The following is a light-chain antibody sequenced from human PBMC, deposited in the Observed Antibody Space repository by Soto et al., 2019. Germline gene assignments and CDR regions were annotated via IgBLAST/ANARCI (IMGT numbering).Light chain of an antibody. V-gene: IGKV1-39*01. CDR1: ESISSY. Sequence: DIQMTQSPSSLSASVGDRVTITCRASESISSYLNWYQQKPGRVPHLLIYAASSSQSGVPSRFSGRGSETDFTLTISSLQPADFATYYCQQSYSTPYTFGQGTKLDIK. CDR2: AAS. J-gene: IGKJ2*01. CDR3: QQSYSTPYT.